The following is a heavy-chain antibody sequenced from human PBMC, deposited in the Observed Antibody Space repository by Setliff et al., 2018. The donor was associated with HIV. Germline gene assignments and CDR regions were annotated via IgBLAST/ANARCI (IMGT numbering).Heavy chain of an antibody. CDR1: GGSFSGYY. Sequence: SSETLSLTCAVYGGSFSGYYWSWIRQTPGKGLERIREIDHSGGTKYNPSLKSRVTISLDTSKNQFSLKLSSVTAADTAVYYCARARFWSGYYTGDNYYYMDVWGKGTTVTVSS. D-gene: IGHD3-3*01. CDR2: IDHSGGT. CDR3: ARARFWSGYYTGDNYYYMDV. J-gene: IGHJ6*03. V-gene: IGHV4-34*01.